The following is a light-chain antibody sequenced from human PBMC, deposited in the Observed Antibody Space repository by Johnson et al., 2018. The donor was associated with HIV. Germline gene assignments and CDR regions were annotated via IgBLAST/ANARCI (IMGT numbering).Light chain of an antibody. CDR1: SSSIGNDY. V-gene: IGLV1-51*01. CDR2: DND. Sequence: QSVLTQPPSVSAAPGQKVTISCSGNSSSIGNDYISWYQQLPGTAPKVLIYDNDQRPLGIPDRFSGSKSGTSASLGITVLQTGDEADYYCGTWDSSLSAYVFGTVTKVTVL. CDR3: GTWDSSLSAYV. J-gene: IGLJ1*01.